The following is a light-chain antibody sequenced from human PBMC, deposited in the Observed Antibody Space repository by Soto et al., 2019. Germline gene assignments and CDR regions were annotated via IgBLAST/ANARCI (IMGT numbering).Light chain of an antibody. J-gene: IGLJ1*01. V-gene: IGLV2-14*01. Sequence: QSVLTQPASVSGSPGQSITISCTGTSSDVGGYNYVSWYQQHPGKAPKLMIYGVSNRPSGVSNRFSGSKSGYTASLTISGLQAEDEADYYCSSYRSSSTLDYVFGTGTKVTVL. CDR1: SSDVGGYNY. CDR2: GVS. CDR3: SSYRSSSTLDYV.